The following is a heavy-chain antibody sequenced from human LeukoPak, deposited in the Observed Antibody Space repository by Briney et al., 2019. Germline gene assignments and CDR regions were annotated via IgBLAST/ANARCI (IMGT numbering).Heavy chain of an antibody. J-gene: IGHJ4*02. Sequence: PGGSLRLSCAASGFTFSSHGMNWVRQAPGKGLEWVSGIIPSGHTTYYADSVRGRFTISRDNSKNTLYLQMNSLRAEDTALYYCAKDSKGYSSGWDLDYWGQGTLVTVPS. CDR2: IIPSGHTT. CDR1: GFTFSSHG. D-gene: IGHD6-19*01. CDR3: AKDSKGYSSGWDLDY. V-gene: IGHV3-23*01.